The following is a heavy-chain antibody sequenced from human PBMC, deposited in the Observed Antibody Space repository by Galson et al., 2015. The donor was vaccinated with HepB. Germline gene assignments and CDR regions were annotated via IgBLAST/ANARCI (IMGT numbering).Heavy chain of an antibody. J-gene: IGHJ6*02. D-gene: IGHD1-26*01. CDR3: ARDGSESYRYGMDV. Sequence: SVKVSCKAPGYTFTNYAMNWVRQAPGQGLEWMGWINTNTGTPMYAQGFTGRFVFSLDTSVSTAHLQISSLKDEDTAVYYCARDGSESYRYGMDVWGQGTTVTVSS. V-gene: IGHV7-4-1*02. CDR2: INTNTGTP. CDR1: GYTFTNYA.